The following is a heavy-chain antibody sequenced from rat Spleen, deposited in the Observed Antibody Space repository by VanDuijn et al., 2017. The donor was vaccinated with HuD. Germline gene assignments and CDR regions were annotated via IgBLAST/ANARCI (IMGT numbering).Heavy chain of an antibody. CDR3: ARGGTTEAPFDY. V-gene: IGHV5-19*01. J-gene: IGHJ2*01. CDR1: GITFSNYG. Sequence: EVQLVESGGGLVQPGRSLKLSCAASGITFSNYGMHWIRQAPTKGLEWVATISTSGSRTYYPDSVKGRFTISRDNAKSSLYLQMNSLKSEDTATYYCARGGTTEAPFDYWGQGVMVTVSS. CDR2: ISTSGSRT. D-gene: IGHD1-11*01.